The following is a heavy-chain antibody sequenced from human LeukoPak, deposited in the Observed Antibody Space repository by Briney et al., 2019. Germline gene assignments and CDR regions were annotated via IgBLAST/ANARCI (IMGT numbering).Heavy chain of an antibody. D-gene: IGHD6-13*01. CDR1: GFTFSSYG. CDR2: IWYDGSNK. CDR3: AKEGDSSSFDY. Sequence: GGSLRLSCAASGFTFSSYGMHWVRRAQGRGLEGVAVIWYDGSNKYYANSVRGRFTISRDNSKNTLYLQMNSLRAEDTAVYYCAKEGDSSSFDYWGQGTLVTVSS. J-gene: IGHJ4*02. V-gene: IGHV3-33*06.